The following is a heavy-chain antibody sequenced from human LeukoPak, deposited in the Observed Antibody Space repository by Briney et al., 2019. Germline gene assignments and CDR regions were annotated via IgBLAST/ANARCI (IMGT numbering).Heavy chain of an antibody. D-gene: IGHD3-10*01. J-gene: IGHJ4*02. CDR2: ISSSSSYI. CDR3: AELRSRVDY. CDR1: GFTFSDYY. V-gene: IGHV3-11*06. Sequence: GGSLRLSCAASGFTFSDYYMSWIRQAPGKGLEWVSSISSSSSYIYYADSVKGRFTISRDDAKNSLYLQMNSLRAEDTAVYYCAELRSRVDYWGQGTLVTVSS.